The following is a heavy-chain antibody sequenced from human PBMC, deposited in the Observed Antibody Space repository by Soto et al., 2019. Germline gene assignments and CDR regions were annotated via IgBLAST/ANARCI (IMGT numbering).Heavy chain of an antibody. Sequence: EVQLVESGGGLVKPGGSLRLSCISSGFTFRTYTMNWVRQAPGKGLEWVSGIRGVSPYTFYAESVKGRFTISRDNAKNSLYLQMDSLRDEDTAVFYCARDRGYDADEYYDNAMDVWGQGTSATVSS. J-gene: IGHJ6*02. CDR3: ARDRGYDADEYYDNAMDV. CDR1: GFTFRTYT. CDR2: IRGVSPYT. V-gene: IGHV3-21*01. D-gene: IGHD3-3*01.